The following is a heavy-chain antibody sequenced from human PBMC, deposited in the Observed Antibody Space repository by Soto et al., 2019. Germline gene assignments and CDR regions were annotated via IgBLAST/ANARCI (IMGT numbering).Heavy chain of an antibody. V-gene: IGHV1-69*13. CDR1: GGTFSSYA. J-gene: IGHJ6*02. D-gene: IGHD3-3*01. CDR2: IIPIFGTA. CDR3: ASYYDFWSGYYEAYYGMDV. Sequence: SVKVSCKASGGTFSSYAISWVRQAPGQGLEWMGGIIPIFGTANYAQKFQGRVTITADESTSTAYMELSSLRSEDTAVYYCASYYDFWSGYYEAYYGMDVWGQGTTVTVSS.